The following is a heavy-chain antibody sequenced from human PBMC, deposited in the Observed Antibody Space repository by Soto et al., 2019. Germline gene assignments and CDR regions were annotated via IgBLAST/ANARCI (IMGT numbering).Heavy chain of an antibody. Sequence: PGGSLRLSCAASGFTFSRHAMSWVRQAPGKGLAWVSAISGSGGSTYYADSVKGRFTISRDNSKNTLYLQMNSLRAEDTAVYYCAKDEGIAAAGILDAFDIWGQGTMVTVSS. CDR2: ISGSGGST. J-gene: IGHJ3*02. CDR1: GFTFSRHA. D-gene: IGHD6-13*01. CDR3: AKDEGIAAAGILDAFDI. V-gene: IGHV3-23*01.